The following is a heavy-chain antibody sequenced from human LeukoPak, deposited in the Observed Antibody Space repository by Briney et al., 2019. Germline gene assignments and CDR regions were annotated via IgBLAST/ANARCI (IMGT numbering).Heavy chain of an antibody. CDR1: GFTFGTNG. Sequence: PGGSLSLSFAASGFTFGTNGMHWVRQAPGKGLEWVALIWYDGSNKYYADSVKGRFTISRDNSKNTLYLQMNSLRVEDTAVYYCVRARGYVDCWGQGTLVTVSS. J-gene: IGHJ4*02. CDR3: VRARGYVDC. CDR2: IWYDGSNK. V-gene: IGHV3-33*01.